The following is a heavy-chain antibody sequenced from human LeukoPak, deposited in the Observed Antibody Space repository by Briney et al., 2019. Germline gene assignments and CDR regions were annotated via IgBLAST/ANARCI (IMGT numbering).Heavy chain of an antibody. J-gene: IGHJ4*02. CDR3: ARVDTAMVFDY. V-gene: IGHV3-74*01. CDR2: INSDGSST. CDR1: GFTFSSYW. Sequence: PGGSLRLSXEASGFTFSSYWMHWVRQAPGKGLVWVSRINSDGSSTSYADSVKGRFTISRDNAKNTLYLQMNSLRAEDTAVYYCARVDTAMVFDYWGQGTLVTVSS. D-gene: IGHD5-18*01.